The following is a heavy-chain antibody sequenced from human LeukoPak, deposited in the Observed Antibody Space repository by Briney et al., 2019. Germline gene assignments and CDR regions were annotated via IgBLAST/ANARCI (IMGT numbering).Heavy chain of an antibody. D-gene: IGHD6-19*01. J-gene: IGHJ3*02. V-gene: IGHV4-39*07. Sequence: PSETLSLTCTVSGGSISNSSYYWGWIRQPPGKGLEWIGSIYYSGNTFYNPSLKSRVTISVDTSKNQFSLRLSSVTAADTAVYYCARGFIAVAATRAFDIWGQGTMVTVSS. CDR1: GGSISNSSYY. CDR3: ARGFIAVAATRAFDI. CDR2: IYYSGNT.